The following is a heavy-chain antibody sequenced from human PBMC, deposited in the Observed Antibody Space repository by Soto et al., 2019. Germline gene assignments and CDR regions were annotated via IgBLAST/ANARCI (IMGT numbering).Heavy chain of an antibody. D-gene: IGHD3-3*01. CDR2: ISAYNGNT. CDR3: ASGYYDFWSGYFTPPDY. CDR1: GYTFTGYG. V-gene: IGHV1-18*01. Sequence: ASVKVSCKASGYTFTGYGISWVRQAPGQGLEWMGWISAYNGNTNYAQKLQGRVTMTTDTSTSTAYMELRSLRSDDTAVYYCASGYYDFWSGYFTPPDYWGQGTLVTVSS. J-gene: IGHJ4*02.